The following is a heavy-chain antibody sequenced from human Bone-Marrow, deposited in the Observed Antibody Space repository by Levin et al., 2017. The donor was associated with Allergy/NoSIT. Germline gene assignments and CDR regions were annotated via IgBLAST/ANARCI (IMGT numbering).Heavy chain of an antibody. D-gene: IGHD3-10*01. CDR2: ISSSSSYI. Sequence: GESLKISCAASGFTFSSYSMNWVRQAPGKGLEWVSSISSSSSYIYYANSVKGRFTISRDNAKNSLYLQMNSLRAEDTAVYYCASTYGSGWGDYWGQGTLVTVSS. CDR1: GFTFSSYS. CDR3: ASTYGSGWGDY. V-gene: IGHV3-21*01. J-gene: IGHJ4*02.